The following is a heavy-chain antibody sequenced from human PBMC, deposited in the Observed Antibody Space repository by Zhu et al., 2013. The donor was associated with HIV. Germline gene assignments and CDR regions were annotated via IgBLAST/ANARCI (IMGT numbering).Heavy chain of an antibody. Sequence: QERLVQSGAELAKPGSSVRVSCQASGDSFSSDPIAWVRQSPAGGLAWIGAHIPVFDMSRYSQRFQGRVTSSRTAYMELSHVQSEDTAVYYCAKVAGAYIVGKFYFQSWGQGTLVSVSS. CDR3: AKVAGAYIVGKFYFQS. V-gene: IGHV1-69*17. D-gene: IGHD1-26*01. CDR1: GDSFSSDP. CDR2: HIPVFDMS. J-gene: IGHJ4*02.